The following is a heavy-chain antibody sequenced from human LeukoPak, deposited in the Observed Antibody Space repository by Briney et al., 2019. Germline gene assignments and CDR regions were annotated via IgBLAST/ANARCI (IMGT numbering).Heavy chain of an antibody. V-gene: IGHV1-46*01. D-gene: IGHD1-14*01. Sequence: ASVKVSCKASGYIFTSYYMHWVRQAPGQGLEWMGIINPSGGSTSYAQKFQGRVTMTRDTSTSTVYMELSSLRSEDTAVYYCAREATGWGKYFQHWGQGTLVTVSS. CDR2: INPSGGST. J-gene: IGHJ1*01. CDR1: GYIFTSYY. CDR3: AREATGWGKYFQH.